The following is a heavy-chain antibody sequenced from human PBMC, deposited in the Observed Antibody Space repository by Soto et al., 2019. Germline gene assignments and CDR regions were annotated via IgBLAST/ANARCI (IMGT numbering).Heavy chain of an antibody. CDR3: ARGLGLYYFDY. Sequence: GASVKVSCKASGYTFTNYGISWVRQAPGQGLEWMGWISGYNGDTKYAQKFQGRVTITRDTSASTAYMELSSLRSEDTAVYYCARGLGLYYFDYWGQGTLVTVSS. CDR1: GYTFTNYG. D-gene: IGHD1-26*01. J-gene: IGHJ4*02. V-gene: IGHV1-18*01. CDR2: ISGYNGDT.